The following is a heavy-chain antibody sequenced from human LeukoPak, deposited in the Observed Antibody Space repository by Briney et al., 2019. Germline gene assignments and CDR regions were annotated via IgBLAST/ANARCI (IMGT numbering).Heavy chain of an antibody. CDR1: GGSISNYY. J-gene: IGHJ5*02. D-gene: IGHD6-19*01. CDR2: IYINGNT. CDR3: ARGLYSGWLNWFDP. V-gene: IGHV4-4*07. Sequence: PSATLSLTCTVSGGSISNYYWAWIRQPAGKGLEWIGRIYINGNTNYNPSLESRVTISMDTSKNQLSLTLSSVTAADTAVYYCARGLYSGWLNWFDPWGQGTLVTVSS.